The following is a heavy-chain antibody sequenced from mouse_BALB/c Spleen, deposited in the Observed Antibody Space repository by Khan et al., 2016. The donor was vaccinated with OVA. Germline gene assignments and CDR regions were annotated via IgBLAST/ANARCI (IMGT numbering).Heavy chain of an antibody. J-gene: IGHJ2*01. CDR2: ISYSGGT. CDR3: ARGNYYGYYFDY. CDR1: GYSITSGYA. Sequence: EVQLQESGPGLVKPSQSLSLTCTVTGYSITSGYAWNWIRQFPGNKLEWMGYISYSGGTSYNPSLKSRISITRDTSQNQFFLQLNSVTTEDTATYYCARGNYYGYYFDYWGQGTTLTVSS. D-gene: IGHD1-1*01. V-gene: IGHV3-2*02.